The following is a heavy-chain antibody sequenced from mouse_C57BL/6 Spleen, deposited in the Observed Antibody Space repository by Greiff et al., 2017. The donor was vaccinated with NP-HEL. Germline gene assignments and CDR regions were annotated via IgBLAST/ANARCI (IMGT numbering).Heavy chain of an antibody. V-gene: IGHV1-53*01. J-gene: IGHJ2*01. CDR3: AREDGYYDFDY. CDR1: GYTFTSYW. Sequence: QVHVKQPGTELVKPGASVKLSCKASGYTFTSYWMHWVKQRPGQGLEWIGNINPSNGGTNYNEKFKSKATLTVDKSSSTAYMQLSSLTSEDSAVYYCAREDGYYDFDYWGQGTTLTVSS. CDR2: INPSNGGT. D-gene: IGHD2-3*01.